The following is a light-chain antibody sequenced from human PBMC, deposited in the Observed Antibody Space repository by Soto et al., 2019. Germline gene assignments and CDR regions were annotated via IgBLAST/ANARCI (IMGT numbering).Light chain of an antibody. CDR2: NTN. CDR1: TGAVTSSHY. V-gene: IGLV7-46*01. J-gene: IGLJ2*01. Sequence: QAVVTQEPSLTVSPGGTVTLTCGSSTGAVTSSHYPYWFQQRPGQAPRTLIYNTNNKHSWTPARFSGSLLGGKAALTLSCAQPEDEADYYCLLFYSGPRVFGGGTKVTVL. CDR3: LLFYSGPRV.